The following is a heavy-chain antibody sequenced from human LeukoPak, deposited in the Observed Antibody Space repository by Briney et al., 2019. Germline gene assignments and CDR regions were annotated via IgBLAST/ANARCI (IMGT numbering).Heavy chain of an antibody. J-gene: IGHJ3*02. V-gene: IGHV3-48*01. CDR2: ISSSGSTI. CDR3: ARTYDFGRGPPGDAFDN. D-gene: IGHD3-3*01. CDR1: GFTSSSYS. Sequence: GGSLRLSCGASGFTSSSYSMTWVRQAPGKGLEWVSYISSSGSTIYYADSVQGRFTISRDNAKESVFLQMNSLRADDTAVYYCARTYDFGRGPPGDAFDNWGPGTLVIVSS.